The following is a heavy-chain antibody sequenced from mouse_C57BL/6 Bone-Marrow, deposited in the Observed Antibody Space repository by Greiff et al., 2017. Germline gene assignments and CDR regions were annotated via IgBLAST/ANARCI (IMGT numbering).Heavy chain of an antibody. CDR3: TISWDYFGY. CDR1: GFNIKDDY. Sequence: VQLQQSGAELVRPGASVKLSCTASGFNIKDDYMHWVKQRPEQGLEWIGWLDPANGDTEYASKFQGKATITADTSSNTAYLQLSRLTSEDTAVYYCTISWDYFGYWGQGTTLTVSA. J-gene: IGHJ2*01. CDR2: LDPANGDT. D-gene: IGHD3-1*01. V-gene: IGHV14-4*01.